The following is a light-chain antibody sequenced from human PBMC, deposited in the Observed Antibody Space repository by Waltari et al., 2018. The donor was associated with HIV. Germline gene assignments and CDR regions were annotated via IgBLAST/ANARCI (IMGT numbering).Light chain of an antibody. Sequence: DIQVTQSPSSLSASVGATVTITCRASQRMTTYLNWYQQKPGKAPRLLIYGASSLENGVPSRFSGSESATDFTLTITNLQPEDFATYYCQQSYVSPPWTFGQGTKVELK. J-gene: IGKJ1*01. V-gene: IGKV1-39*01. CDR2: GAS. CDR1: QRMTTY. CDR3: QQSYVSPPWT.